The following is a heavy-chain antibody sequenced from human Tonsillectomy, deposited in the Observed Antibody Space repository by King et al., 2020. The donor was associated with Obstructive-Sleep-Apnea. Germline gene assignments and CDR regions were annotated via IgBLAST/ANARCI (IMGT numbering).Heavy chain of an antibody. D-gene: IGHD6-19*01. Sequence: VQLVQSGAEVKKPGSSVKVSCKASGGTFSSYAISWVRQAPGQGLEWMGRIIPILGIANYAQKFQGRVTITADKSTSTAYMELSSLRSEDTAVYYCARAGRVISIAVAGSPVYYFDYWGQGTLVTVSS. J-gene: IGHJ4*02. CDR3: ARAGRVISIAVAGSPVYYFDY. CDR1: GGTFSSYA. V-gene: IGHV1-69*04. CDR2: IIPILGIA.